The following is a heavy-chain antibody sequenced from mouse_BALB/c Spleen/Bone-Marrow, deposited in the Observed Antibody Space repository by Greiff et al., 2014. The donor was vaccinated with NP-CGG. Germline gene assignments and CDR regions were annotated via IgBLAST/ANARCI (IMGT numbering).Heavy chain of an antibody. J-gene: IGHJ3*01. V-gene: IGHV1S29*02. CDR3: ARGNWDFAY. CDR1: GYTFTDYN. CDR2: IYPYSGGT. Sequence: VQLQQSGPELGRPGASVKISCKASGYTFTDYNIYWVKQSHGKSLEWIGYIYPYSGGTGYNQKFKSKATLTVDNSSTTAYMELRSLTSEDSAVYYCARGNWDFAYWGQGTLVTVST. D-gene: IGHD4-1*01.